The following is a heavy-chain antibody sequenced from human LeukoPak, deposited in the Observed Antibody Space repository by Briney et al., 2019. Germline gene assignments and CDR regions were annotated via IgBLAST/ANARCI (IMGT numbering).Heavy chain of an antibody. D-gene: IGHD3-3*01. CDR1: GYTFTSYD. Sequence: ASVKVSCKASGYTFTSYDINWVRQATGQGLEWMGWMNPNSGNTGYAQKFQGRVTMTRNTSISTAYMELSSLRSEDTAVYYCARVPFGDYDFWSGYSPPDGMDVWGQGTTVTVSS. CDR3: ARVPFGDYDFWSGYSPPDGMDV. V-gene: IGHV1-8*01. CDR2: MNPNSGNT. J-gene: IGHJ6*02.